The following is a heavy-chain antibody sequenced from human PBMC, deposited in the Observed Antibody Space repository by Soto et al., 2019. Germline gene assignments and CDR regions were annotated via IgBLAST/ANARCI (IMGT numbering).Heavy chain of an antibody. J-gene: IGHJ6*02. CDR3: ASLYDFWSGHYGMDV. Sequence: EVQLVESGGGLVQPGGSLRLSCAASGFTFSSYWMSWVRQAPGKGLEWVANIKQDGSEKYYVDSVKGRFTISRDNAKNSLYLQMNSLRGEDTAVYYCASLYDFWSGHYGMDVWGQGTTVTVSS. CDR1: GFTFSSYW. CDR2: IKQDGSEK. V-gene: IGHV3-7*01. D-gene: IGHD3-3*01.